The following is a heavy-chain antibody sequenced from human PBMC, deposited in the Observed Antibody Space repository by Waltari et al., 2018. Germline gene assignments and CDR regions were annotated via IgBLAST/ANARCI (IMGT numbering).Heavy chain of an antibody. CDR2: GYYRGST. CDR3: ARQGTVTTVYYYYYGMDV. Sequence: QLQLQESGPGLVKPSETLSLTCTVSGGSISSSSYYWGWIRQPPGKGLGWIGSGYYRGSTDYNPSLKSRGTRSGDTSKNQFSLKLSSVTAADTAVYYCARQGTVTTVYYYYYGMDVWGQGTTVTVSS. D-gene: IGHD4-17*01. CDR1: GGSISSSSYY. J-gene: IGHJ6*02. V-gene: IGHV4-39*01.